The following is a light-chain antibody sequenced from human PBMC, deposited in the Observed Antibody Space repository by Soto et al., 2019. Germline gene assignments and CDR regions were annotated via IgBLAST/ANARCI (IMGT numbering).Light chain of an antibody. CDR1: QSVSISH. Sequence: EIVLTQSPGTLSLSPGERATLSCRASQSVSISHLAWYQQKPGQAPRLLIYGASSRATGIPARFSGSGSGTDFTLTISSLEPEDFALYFCQQRSNWPLTFGGGTKVDI. CDR2: GAS. CDR3: QQRSNWPLT. V-gene: IGKV3D-20*02. J-gene: IGKJ4*01.